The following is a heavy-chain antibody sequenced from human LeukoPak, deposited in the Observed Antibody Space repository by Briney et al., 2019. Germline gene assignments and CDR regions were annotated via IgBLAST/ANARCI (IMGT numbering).Heavy chain of an antibody. CDR1: GFTFISHE. J-gene: IGHJ4*02. V-gene: IGHV3-48*03. CDR2: ISSRADTI. Sequence: GRSLRLSCATSGFTFISHEMSWLRQAPGKGLQWIAYISSRADTIYYAESVKGRLTFSRNYSKDSLHLQLTSLRAEDPAVDYCVGAFGCGLLNSFHLWDQGSRVAVSS. CDR3: VGAFGCGLLNSFHL. D-gene: IGHD3-9*01.